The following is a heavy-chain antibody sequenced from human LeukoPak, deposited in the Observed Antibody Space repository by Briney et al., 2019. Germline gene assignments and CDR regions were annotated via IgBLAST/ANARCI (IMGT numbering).Heavy chain of an antibody. CDR3: AQNRGYWFGELFHFDY. J-gene: IGHJ4*02. D-gene: IGHD3-10*01. CDR1: GFNLSSFA. V-gene: IGHV3-23*01. Sequence: GGPLRLSCAASGFNLSSFAMSWVRQAPGKGLEWVSAISGSSGSTYYADSVKGRFTISRDNSKNTLYLQMNSLRAEDTAVYYCAQNRGYWFGELFHFDYWGRGTLVTVSS. CDR2: ISGSSGST.